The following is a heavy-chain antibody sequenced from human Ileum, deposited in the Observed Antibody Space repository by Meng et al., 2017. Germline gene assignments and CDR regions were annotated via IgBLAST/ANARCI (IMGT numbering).Heavy chain of an antibody. J-gene: IGHJ4*02. CDR3: ARHGGYSQDF. CDR1: SGSISSNTS. V-gene: IGHV4-4*02. CDR2: ISHSGSA. D-gene: IGHD4-23*01. Sequence: QGQLEEWGPGRVWPSGTLSLTFAVSSGSISSNTSWSWVRQPPGKGLEWIGQISHSGSAYYNPSLKSRVTMSVDKSKSQFSLMLTSVTAADTAIYYCARHGGYSQDFWGQGTLVTVSS.